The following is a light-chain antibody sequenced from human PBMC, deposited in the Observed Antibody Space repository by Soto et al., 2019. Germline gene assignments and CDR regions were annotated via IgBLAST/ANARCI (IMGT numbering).Light chain of an antibody. CDR3: QQYGSSGT. J-gene: IGKJ1*01. Sequence: EIVLTQSPGTLSLSPGERATLSCRASHSVISTYLAWYQQKPGQAPRLLIYGASSRATGIPDRFSGSGSGTDFTLTISRLEPEDFAVYYCQQYGSSGTFGQGTKVEIK. V-gene: IGKV3-20*01. CDR1: HSVISTY. CDR2: GAS.